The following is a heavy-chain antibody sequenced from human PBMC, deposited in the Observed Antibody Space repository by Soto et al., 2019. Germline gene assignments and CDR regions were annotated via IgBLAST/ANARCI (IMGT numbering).Heavy chain of an antibody. V-gene: IGHV4-59*08. CDR3: ARRYGGTFDY. CDR2: IYYSGST. D-gene: IGHD2-15*01. Sequence: SETLSLTCTVSGGSISSYYWSLIRQPPGKGLEWIGYIYYSGSTNYNPSLKSRVTISVDTSKNQFSLKLSSVTAADTAVYYCARRYGGTFDYWGQGTLVTVSS. CDR1: GGSISSYY. J-gene: IGHJ4*02.